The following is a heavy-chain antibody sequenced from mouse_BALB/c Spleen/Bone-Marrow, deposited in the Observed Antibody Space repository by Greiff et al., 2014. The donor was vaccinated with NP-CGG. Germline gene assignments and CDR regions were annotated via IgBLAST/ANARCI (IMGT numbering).Heavy chain of an antibody. J-gene: IGHJ3*01. CDR3: ARHNYDETRFAY. CDR2: ISNGGGST. D-gene: IGHD2-4*01. CDR1: GFTFSDYY. Sequence: LQQSGGGLVQPGGSLKLSCATSGFTFSDYYMYWVRQTPEKRLEWVAYISNGGGSTYYSDTVKGRFTISRDNAKNTLYLQMSRLKSEDTAMYYCARHNYDETRFAYWGQGTLVTVSA. V-gene: IGHV5-12*02.